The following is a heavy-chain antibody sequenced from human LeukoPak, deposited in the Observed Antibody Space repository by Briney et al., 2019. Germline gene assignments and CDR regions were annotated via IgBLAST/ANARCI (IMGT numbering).Heavy chain of an antibody. J-gene: IGHJ5*02. D-gene: IGHD1-1*01. CDR2: ISAYNGNT. Sequence: ASVKVSCKASGGTFSSYAISWVRQAPGQGLEWMGWISAYNGNTNYAQKLQGRVTMTTDTSTSTAYMELRSLRSDDTAVYYCARGTTKNWFDPWGQGTLVTVSS. CDR3: ARGTTKNWFDP. V-gene: IGHV1-18*01. CDR1: GGTFSSYA.